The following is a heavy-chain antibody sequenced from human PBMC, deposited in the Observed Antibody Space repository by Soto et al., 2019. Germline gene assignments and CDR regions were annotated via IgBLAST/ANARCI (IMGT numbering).Heavy chain of an antibody. CDR1: GFTFSNAW. V-gene: IGHV3-7*05. Sequence: GGSLRLSCAASGFTFSNAWMNWVRQAPGKGLEWVAKIKPDGTGTDYVDSVKGRFTISRDNARNSLYLQLNSLRAEDTAIYYCTRETYFRIDYWGQGALVTVSS. J-gene: IGHJ4*02. CDR2: IKPDGTGT. CDR3: TRETYFRIDY.